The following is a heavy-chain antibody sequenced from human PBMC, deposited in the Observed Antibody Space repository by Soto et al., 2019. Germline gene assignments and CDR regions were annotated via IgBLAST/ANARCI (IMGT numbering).Heavy chain of an antibody. CDR3: ARDPSDYGADSGRGWYFDL. CDR2: ISYDGSET. Sequence: QEQLVESGGGVVQPGRSLRLSCVASGFTYNSFGMYWVRQAPGKGLEWVASISYDGSETYYADSVKGRFTISRDNSKKMLILQVNTLRAEDTAMYYCARDPSDYGADSGRGWYFDLWGRGTLVTVS. CDR1: GFTYNSFG. D-gene: IGHD4-17*01. V-gene: IGHV3-33*05. J-gene: IGHJ2*01.